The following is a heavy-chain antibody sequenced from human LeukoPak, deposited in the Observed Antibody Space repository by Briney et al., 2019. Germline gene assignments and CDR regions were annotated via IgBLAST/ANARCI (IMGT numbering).Heavy chain of an antibody. CDR2: ISSGTTK. Sequence: GGSLRLSCAASGFTFSSYELNWVRQAPGKGLEWLSHISSGTTKYYANSVKGRFSIFRDNAKNSVYLQMNSLTAEDTGLYYCARDATTAVGCVYRDVWGKGTTVTISS. V-gene: IGHV3-48*03. D-gene: IGHD6-13*01. CDR3: ARDATTAVGCVYRDV. CDR1: GFTFSSYE. J-gene: IGHJ6*03.